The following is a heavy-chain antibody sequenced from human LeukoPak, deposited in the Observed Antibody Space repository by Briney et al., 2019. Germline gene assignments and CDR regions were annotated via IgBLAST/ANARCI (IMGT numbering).Heavy chain of an antibody. J-gene: IGHJ3*02. CDR2: IYYSGST. D-gene: IGHD2-2*01. Sequence: PSQTLSLTCTVSGGSISSGDYYWSWIRQPPGKGLEWIGYIYYSGSTYYNPSLKSRVTISVDTSKNQFSLKLSSVTAADTAVYYCARRPCSSTSCYPGRRAFDIWGQGTMVTVSS. V-gene: IGHV4-30-4*01. CDR3: ARRPCSSTSCYPGRRAFDI. CDR1: GGSISSGDYY.